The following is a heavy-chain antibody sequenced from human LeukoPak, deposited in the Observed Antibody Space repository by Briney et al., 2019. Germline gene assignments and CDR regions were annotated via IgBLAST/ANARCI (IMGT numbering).Heavy chain of an antibody. CDR2: ISSSSSTI. V-gene: IGHV3-48*01. D-gene: IGHD6-25*01. Sequence: GGSLRLSCAASGFTFSSYWMTWVRQAPGKGLEWVSYISSSSSTIYYADSVKGRFTISRDNAKNSLYLQMNSLRAEDTAVYYCARDQPSPAGAFDIWGQGTMVTVSS. CDR1: GFTFSSYW. CDR3: ARDQPSPAGAFDI. J-gene: IGHJ3*02.